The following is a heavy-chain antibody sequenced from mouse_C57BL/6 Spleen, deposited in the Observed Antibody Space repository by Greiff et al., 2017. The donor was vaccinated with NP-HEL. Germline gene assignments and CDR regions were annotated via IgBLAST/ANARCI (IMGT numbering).Heavy chain of an antibody. Sequence: QVQLQQPGAELAKPGASVKLSCQASGYTFTSYWMHWVKQRPGQGLEWIGYINPSSGYTKYNQKFKDKATLTADKSSSTAYMQLSSLTYEDSAVYYCARSEATTVVVDFDYWGQGTTLTVSS. CDR1: GYTFTSYW. CDR2: INPSSGYT. J-gene: IGHJ2*01. CDR3: ARSEATTVVVDFDY. D-gene: IGHD1-1*01. V-gene: IGHV1-7*01.